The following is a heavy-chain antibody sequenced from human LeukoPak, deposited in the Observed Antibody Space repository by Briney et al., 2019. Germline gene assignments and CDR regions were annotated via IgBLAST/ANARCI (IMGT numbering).Heavy chain of an antibody. CDR1: GFTFSSYA. CDR3: ARDEYYYDSSGPPGSY. V-gene: IGHV3-23*01. D-gene: IGHD3-22*01. J-gene: IGHJ4*02. Sequence: GGSLRLSCAASGFTFSSYAMSWVRQAPGKGLEWVSAISGSGGSTYYADSVKGRFTISRDNAKNSLYLQMNSLRAEDTAVYYCARDEYYYDSSGPPGSYWGQGTLVTVSS. CDR2: ISGSGGST.